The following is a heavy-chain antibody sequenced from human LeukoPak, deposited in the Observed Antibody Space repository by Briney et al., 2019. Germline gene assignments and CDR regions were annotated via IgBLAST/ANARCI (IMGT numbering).Heavy chain of an antibody. Sequence: GGSLRLSCAASGFTFSSYSMNWVRQAPGKGLEWLSYISSSSSTIYYADSVKGRFTISRDNAKNSLYLQMNSLRAEDTAVYYCAKDGIYYYGSGSPVDYWGQGTLVTVSS. J-gene: IGHJ4*02. CDR1: GFTFSSYS. CDR2: ISSSSSTI. CDR3: AKDGIYYYGSGSPVDY. V-gene: IGHV3-48*01. D-gene: IGHD3-10*01.